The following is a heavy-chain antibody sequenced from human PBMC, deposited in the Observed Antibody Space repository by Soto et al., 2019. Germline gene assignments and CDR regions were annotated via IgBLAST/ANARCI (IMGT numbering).Heavy chain of an antibody. CDR2: INHVGGT. J-gene: IGHJ5*02. V-gene: IGHV4-34*01. D-gene: IGHD3-16*01. CDR1: GGFLSESY. Sequence: SETLSLTCAVYGGFLSESYWTLIRQPPGKGLEWVGEINHVGGTSYNPSLKSRVTMSVDTSQSQFSLRLISVTAADTAMYFCVRIRYQLPSSVLWLDPWGQGTPVTVSS. CDR3: VRIRYQLPSSVLWLDP.